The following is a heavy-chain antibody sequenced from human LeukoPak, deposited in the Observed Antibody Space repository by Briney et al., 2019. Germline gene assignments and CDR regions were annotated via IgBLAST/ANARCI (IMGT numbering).Heavy chain of an antibody. CDR1: GFTFGGST. J-gene: IGHJ6*02. CDR3: IRGAASGSYYGFDV. Sequence: PGGSLRLSCAASGFTFGGSTMHWVRQASGKGLEWVGRIRSKANNYATAYATSVKGRFTLSRDDSKNTAYLQMNSLKTEDTAVYYCIRGAASGSYYGFDVWGQGATVTVSS. D-gene: IGHD1-26*01. CDR2: IRSKANNYAT. V-gene: IGHV3-73*01.